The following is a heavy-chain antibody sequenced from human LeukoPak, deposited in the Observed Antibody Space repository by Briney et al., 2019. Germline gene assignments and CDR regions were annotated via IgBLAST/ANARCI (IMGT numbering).Heavy chain of an antibody. V-gene: IGHV1-46*01. CDR1: GYTFTRYY. Sequence: ASVKVSCKASGYTFTRYYMHWVRQAPGQGLEWMGIINPSGGSTSYAQKFQGRVTMTRDTSTSTVYMELSSLRSEDTAVYYCARDLFSPDEWAAGLPWGQGTLVTVSS. CDR2: INPSGGST. J-gene: IGHJ5*02. D-gene: IGHD6-13*01. CDR3: ARDLFSPDEWAAGLP.